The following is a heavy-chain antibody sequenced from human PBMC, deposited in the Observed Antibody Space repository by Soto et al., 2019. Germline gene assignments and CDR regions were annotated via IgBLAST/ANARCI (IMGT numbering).Heavy chain of an antibody. Sequence: SETLSLTCTVSGGSISSYYWSWIRQPPGKGLEWIGYISYSGSTKYNPSLKSRVTISVDTSKNQFSLKLNSVTAADTAVYYCARDLWGYCGTDCYPLDVWGQGTTVTVSS. V-gene: IGHV4-59*01. CDR3: ARDLWGYCGTDCYPLDV. CDR1: GGSISSYY. J-gene: IGHJ6*02. D-gene: IGHD2-21*02. CDR2: ISYSGST.